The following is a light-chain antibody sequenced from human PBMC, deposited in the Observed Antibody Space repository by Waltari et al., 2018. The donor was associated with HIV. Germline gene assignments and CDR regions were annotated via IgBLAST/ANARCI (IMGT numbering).Light chain of an antibody. CDR3: QQRDKWPPKVT. CDR2: DTS. V-gene: IGKV3D-20*02. Sequence: EIVLTQSPGTLSLSPGDRATLSCRASQSLSSSYLAWYQQKPGQAPRRLIYDTSSRATGIPDRFSGGGSGTDFTLTISSLEPEDFAVYYCQQRDKWPPKVTFGQGTRLQI. J-gene: IGKJ5*01. CDR1: QSLSSSY.